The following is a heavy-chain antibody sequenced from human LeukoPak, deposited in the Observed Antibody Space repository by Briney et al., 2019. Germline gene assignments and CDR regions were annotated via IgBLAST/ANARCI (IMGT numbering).Heavy chain of an antibody. Sequence: PGGSLRLSCPGSGFTLSNYALHWVRQAPGKGLECISAIGTNGGDTYYADSVKGRFTISRDNSKNTVYLQMSSLRIEDTAVYHCMTRARGPPHYWGQGTLVTVSS. D-gene: IGHD3-10*01. CDR1: GFTLSNYA. V-gene: IGHV3-64D*06. CDR2: IGTNGGDT. J-gene: IGHJ4*02. CDR3: MTRARGPPHY.